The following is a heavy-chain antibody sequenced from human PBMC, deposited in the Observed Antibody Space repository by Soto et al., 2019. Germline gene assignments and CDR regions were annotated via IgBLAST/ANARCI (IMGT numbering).Heavy chain of an antibody. CDR1: GGSVSSGSYY. CDR2: IYYSGGT. CDR3: ARDDSRGYFDY. D-gene: IGHD6-13*01. J-gene: IGHJ4*02. Sequence: QLQLQESGPGLVKPSETLSPTCTVSGGSVSSGSYYRSWIRQPPGKGLEWIGYIYYSGGTNYNPSLKSRVTLSVDTSKNQFSLKPSSVTAADTAVYYCARDDSRGYFDYWGQGTLVTVSS. V-gene: IGHV4-61*01.